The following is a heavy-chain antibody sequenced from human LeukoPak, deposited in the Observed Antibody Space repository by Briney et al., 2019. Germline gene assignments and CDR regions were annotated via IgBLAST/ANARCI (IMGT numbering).Heavy chain of an antibody. J-gene: IGHJ4*02. CDR2: ISYDGSNK. V-gene: IGHV3-30-3*01. CDR1: GFTFSSYA. D-gene: IGHD3-22*01. Sequence: GRSLRLSCAASGFTFSSYAMHWVRQAQGKGLEWVAVISYDGSNKYYADSVKGRFTISRDNSKNTLYLQMNSLRAEDTAVYYCARTRDYYDSSGYNYWGQGTLVTVSS. CDR3: ARTRDYYDSSGYNY.